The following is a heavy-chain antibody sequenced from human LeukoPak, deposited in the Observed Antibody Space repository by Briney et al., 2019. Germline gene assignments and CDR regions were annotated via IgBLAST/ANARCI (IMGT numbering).Heavy chain of an antibody. D-gene: IGHD3-22*01. CDR1: GGSISYYY. CDR2: IYFSGST. J-gene: IGHJ3*02. CDR3: ARMGDYYHSSGYRHDAFDI. Sequence: PSETLSLTCTVSGGSISYYYWNWIRQPPGKGLEWIGYIYFSGSTNYNPSLKSRVTISLDTSKNQFSLKLSSVTAADTAVYYCARMGDYYHSSGYRHDAFDIWGQGTMVTVSS. V-gene: IGHV4-59*01.